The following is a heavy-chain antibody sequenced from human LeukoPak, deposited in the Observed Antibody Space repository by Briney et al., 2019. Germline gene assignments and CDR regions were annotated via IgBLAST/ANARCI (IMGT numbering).Heavy chain of an antibody. D-gene: IGHD2-15*01. CDR3: ARLTGYCSGGSCYLLY. Sequence: GGSLRISGRGFGYGFTGYGTGGVRRWPGKGLEGRGIIYPGDSDTRYSPSFQGQVTISADKSISTAYLQWSSLKASDTAMYYCARLTGYCSGGSCYLLYWGQGTLVTVSS. CDR2: IYPGDSDT. CDR1: GYGFTGYG. J-gene: IGHJ4*02. V-gene: IGHV5-51*01.